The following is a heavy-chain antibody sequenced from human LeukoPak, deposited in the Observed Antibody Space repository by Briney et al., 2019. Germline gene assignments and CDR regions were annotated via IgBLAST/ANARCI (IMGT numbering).Heavy chain of an antibody. CDR3: ARAPRFLYGMDV. Sequence: PGGSLRLSCAVSGFTLSSYAMSWVRQAPGKGLEWVSYISSSGSTIYYADSVKGRFTISRDNAKNSLYLQMNSLRAEDTAVYYCARAPRFLYGMDVWGQGTTVTVSS. D-gene: IGHD3-3*01. CDR2: ISSSGSTI. V-gene: IGHV3-48*03. J-gene: IGHJ6*02. CDR1: GFTLSSYA.